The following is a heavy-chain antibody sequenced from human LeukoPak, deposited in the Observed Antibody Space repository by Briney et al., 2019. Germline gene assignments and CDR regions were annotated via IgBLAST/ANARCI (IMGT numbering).Heavy chain of an antibody. CDR1: GFTFSSYW. D-gene: IGHD3-22*01. CDR3: ARAWLLHAFDI. Sequence: GASLRLSCAASGFTFSSYWMHWVRQAPGKGLVWVSRINSDGSSTSYADSVKGRFTISRDNAKNSLYLQMNSLRAEDTAVYYCARAWLLHAFDIWGQGTMVTVSS. J-gene: IGHJ3*02. CDR2: INSDGSST. V-gene: IGHV3-74*01.